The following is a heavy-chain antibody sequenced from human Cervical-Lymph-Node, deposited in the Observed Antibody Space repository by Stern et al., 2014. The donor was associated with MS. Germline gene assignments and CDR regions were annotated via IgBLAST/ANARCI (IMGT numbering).Heavy chain of an antibody. CDR2: IYHSGST. CDR3: ARSSTVTPNAFDI. Sequence: QVQLQESGSGLVKPSQTLSLTCAVSGGSISSGGYSWSWIRQPPGKGLEWIGYIYHSGSTYYNPSLKSRVTISVDRSKNQCSLKLNSVTAADTAVYYCARSSTVTPNAFDIWGQGTMVTVSS. CDR1: GGSISSGGYS. J-gene: IGHJ3*02. D-gene: IGHD4-17*01. V-gene: IGHV4-30-2*01.